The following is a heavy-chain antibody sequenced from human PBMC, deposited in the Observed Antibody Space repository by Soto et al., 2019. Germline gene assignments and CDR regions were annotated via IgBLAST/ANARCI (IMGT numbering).Heavy chain of an antibody. Sequence: GGSLRLSCAASGFAVSSYDMHWVRQGPGKGLEWVSAIGTTGDTYYAGSVKGRFTISKDNATNYLYLQINNLRAGDTAVYYCARRDSLYCGGACYTDGPDYYGMDVWGQGTTVTVSS. V-gene: IGHV3-13*01. J-gene: IGHJ6*02. CDR1: GFAVSSYD. CDR3: ARRDSLYCGGACYTDGPDYYGMDV. CDR2: IGTTGDT. D-gene: IGHD2-21*02.